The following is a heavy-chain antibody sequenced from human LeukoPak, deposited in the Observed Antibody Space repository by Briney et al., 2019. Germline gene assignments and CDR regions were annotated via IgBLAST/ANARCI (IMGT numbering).Heavy chain of an antibody. CDR3: ARERDIWGIRYFDWLSPGYFDY. D-gene: IGHD3-9*01. CDR1: GYTFTSYA. V-gene: IGHV7-4-1*02. CDR2: INTNTGNP. J-gene: IGHJ4*02. Sequence: LGASVKVSCKASGYTFTSYAMNWVRQAPGQGLEWMGWINTNTGNPTYAQGFTGRFVFSLDTSVSTAYLQISSLKAEDTAVYYCARERDIWGIRYFDWLSPGYFDYWGQGTLVTVSS.